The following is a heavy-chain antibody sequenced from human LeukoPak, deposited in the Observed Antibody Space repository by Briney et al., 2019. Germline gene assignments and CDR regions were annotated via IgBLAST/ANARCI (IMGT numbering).Heavy chain of an antibody. CDR3: SRDPRRLDY. J-gene: IGHJ4*02. CDR2: ISPNSADI. CDR1: GFTSSDYY. V-gene: IGHV3-11*05. Sequence: GGSLRLSCAASGFTSSDYYMTWIRQAPGKGLEWVSYISPNSADIKYAESVQGRFTISRDNAKKSLYLQMNSLTAEDTSVYYCSRDPRRLDYWGQGALVTVSS.